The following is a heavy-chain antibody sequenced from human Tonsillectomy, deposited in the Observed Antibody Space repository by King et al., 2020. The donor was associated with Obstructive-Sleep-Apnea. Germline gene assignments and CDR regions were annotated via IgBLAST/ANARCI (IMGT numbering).Heavy chain of an antibody. J-gene: IGHJ6*02. CDR2: IWYDGSNK. Sequence: VQLVESGGGVVQPGRSLRLSCAASGFTFSSYGMHWVRQAPGKGLEWVAVIWYDGSNKYYADSVKGRFTISRDNSKNTLYLQMNSLRAEDTAAYYCARDQYYGSGSTFYYYYGMDVGGQGTTVTVSS. CDR1: GFTFSSYG. D-gene: IGHD3-10*01. CDR3: ARDQYYGSGSTFYYYYGMDV. V-gene: IGHV3-33*01.